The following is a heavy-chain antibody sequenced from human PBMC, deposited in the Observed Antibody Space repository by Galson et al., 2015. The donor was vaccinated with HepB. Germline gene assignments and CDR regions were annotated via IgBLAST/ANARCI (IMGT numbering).Heavy chain of an antibody. V-gene: IGHV4-34*01. CDR3: ARAREIIYYYDSSGHFDY. CDR1: GGSFSGYY. J-gene: IGHJ4*02. D-gene: IGHD3-22*01. CDR2: INHSGST. Sequence: LTCAVYGGSFSGYYWSWIRQPPRKGLEWIGEINHSGSTNYNPSLKSRVTISVDTSKNQFSLKLSSVTAADTAVYYCARAREIIYYYDSSGHFDYWGQGTLVTVSS.